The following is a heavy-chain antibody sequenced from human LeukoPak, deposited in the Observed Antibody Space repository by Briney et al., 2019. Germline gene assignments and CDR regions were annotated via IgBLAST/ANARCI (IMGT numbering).Heavy chain of an antibody. Sequence: SETLSPTCTVSGGSISSYYWSWIRQPPGKGLEWLGYIYYSGSTNYNPSLKSRVTISVDTSKNQFSLKLSSVTAADTAVYYCAREVVAGYYYFAYWGQGTLVTVPS. CDR3: AREVVAGYYYFAY. CDR1: GGSISSYY. V-gene: IGHV4-59*01. D-gene: IGHD6-19*01. J-gene: IGHJ4*02. CDR2: IYYSGST.